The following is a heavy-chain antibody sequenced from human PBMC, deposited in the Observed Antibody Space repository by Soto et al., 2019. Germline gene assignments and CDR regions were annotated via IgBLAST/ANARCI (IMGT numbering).Heavy chain of an antibody. D-gene: IGHD2-15*01. J-gene: IGHJ4*02. V-gene: IGHV5-51*01. CDR2: IYPGDSHT. Sequence: EVQLVQSGAEVKKPGESLKISCKGSGYSFTSYWIGWVRQMPGKGLEWMGIIYPGDSHTRYRPSFQGQVTISADKSISTAYLQWSSLKASDTAMYYCARGHLGYCSGGSCYSWYYWGQGTLVTVSS. CDR1: GYSFTSYW. CDR3: ARGHLGYCSGGSCYSWYY.